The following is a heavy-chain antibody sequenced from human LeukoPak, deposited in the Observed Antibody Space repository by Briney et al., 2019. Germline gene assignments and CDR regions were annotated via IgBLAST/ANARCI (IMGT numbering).Heavy chain of an antibody. CDR1: GGSISSYY. Sequence: PSETLSLTCTVSGGSISSYYWSWIRQPPGKGLEWIGYIYYSGSTNYNPSLKSRVTISVDTSKNQFSLKLSSVTAADTAVYYCARTELGYCSSTSCQIGFDPWGQGTLVTVSS. CDR2: IYYSGST. J-gene: IGHJ5*02. CDR3: ARTELGYCSSTSCQIGFDP. V-gene: IGHV4-59*08. D-gene: IGHD2-2*01.